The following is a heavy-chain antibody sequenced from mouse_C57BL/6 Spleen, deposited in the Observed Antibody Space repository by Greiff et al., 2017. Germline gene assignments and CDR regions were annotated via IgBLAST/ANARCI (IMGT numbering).Heavy chain of an antibody. V-gene: IGHV1-82*01. CDR1: GYAFSSSW. J-gene: IGHJ2*01. CDR2: IYPGDGDT. Sequence: QVQLQQSGPELVKPGASVKISCKASGYAFSSSWMNWVKQRPGKGLEWIGRIYPGDGDTNYNEKFKGKATLTADKSSSTAYMQLSSLTSEDSAVYFFAIYSNDVYSDYWGQCTTLTVSS. D-gene: IGHD2-12*01. CDR3: AIYSNDVYSDY.